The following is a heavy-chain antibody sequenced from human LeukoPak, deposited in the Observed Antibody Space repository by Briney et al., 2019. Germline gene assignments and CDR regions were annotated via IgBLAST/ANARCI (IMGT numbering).Heavy chain of an antibody. CDR3: VREDAHTYYFDF. V-gene: IGHV1-46*01. CDR2: LKSTGDTT. D-gene: IGHD2-2*01. Sequence: ASVTVSCKTSGYTFTSAHMHWVRQAPGQGLEWVGILKSTGDTTVYAQKFQGRVTVTRDTSTSTVHMDLSSLRSEDTAVYYCVREDAHTYYFDFWGSGTLVTVSS. CDR1: GYTFTSAH. J-gene: IGHJ4*02.